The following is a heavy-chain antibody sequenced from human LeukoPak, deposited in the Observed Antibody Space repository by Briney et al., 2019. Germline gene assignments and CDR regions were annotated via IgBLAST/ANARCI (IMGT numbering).Heavy chain of an antibody. CDR2: VTGGGGTT. D-gene: IGHD2-15*01. CDR1: GFTFRSYA. V-gene: IGHV3-23*01. CDR3: ARYAAAGAFDP. J-gene: IGHJ5*02. Sequence: GGSLRLSCAASGFTFRSYAMSWVRQAPGKGLEWVSTVTGGGGTTYYADSVKGRFTISRDSSKNTVYLQMNSLRAEDTAVYYCARYAAAGAFDPWGQGTLVTVSS.